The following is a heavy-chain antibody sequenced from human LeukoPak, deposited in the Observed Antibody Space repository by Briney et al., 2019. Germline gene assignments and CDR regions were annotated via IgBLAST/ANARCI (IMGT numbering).Heavy chain of an antibody. CDR1: GFTFSSYG. D-gene: IGHD3-9*01. Sequence: GGSLRLSCAASGFTFSSYGMSWVRQAPGKGLEWVSAISGSGGSTYYADSVKGRFTISRDNSKNTLYLQMNSLRAEDTAVYYCAKTYYDILTGYYPDAFDIWGQGTMVTVSS. V-gene: IGHV3-23*01. CDR2: ISGSGGST. CDR3: AKTYYDILTGYYPDAFDI. J-gene: IGHJ3*02.